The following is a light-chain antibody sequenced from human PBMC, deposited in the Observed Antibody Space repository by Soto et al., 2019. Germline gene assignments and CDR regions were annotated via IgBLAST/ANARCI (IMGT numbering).Light chain of an antibody. CDR2: DAS. Sequence: DIQMTQSPSTLSASVGDRVTITCRASQSISSWLAWYQQKPGKAPKLLIYDASSLESGVPSRFSGSGSGTXXXXXXSSLQPDDFATYYCQQYNSYSGTFGQGTKVEIK. CDR1: QSISSW. J-gene: IGKJ1*01. CDR3: QQYNSYSGT. V-gene: IGKV1-5*01.